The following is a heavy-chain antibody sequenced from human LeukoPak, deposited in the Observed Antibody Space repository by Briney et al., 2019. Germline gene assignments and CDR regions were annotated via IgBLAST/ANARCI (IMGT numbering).Heavy chain of an antibody. Sequence: SETLSLTCTVSGGSISSYYWSWIRQPAGKGLEWSGRIYTSGSTNCNPSLKSRVTMSVDTSKNQFSLKLSSVTAADTAVYYCARTPADAGDDAFDIWGQGTMVTVSS. J-gene: IGHJ3*02. CDR2: IYTSGST. D-gene: IGHD2-8*01. CDR3: ARTPADAGDDAFDI. V-gene: IGHV4-4*07. CDR1: GGSISSYY.